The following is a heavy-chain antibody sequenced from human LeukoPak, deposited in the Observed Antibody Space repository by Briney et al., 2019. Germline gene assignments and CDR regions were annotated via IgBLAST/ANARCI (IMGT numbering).Heavy chain of an antibody. V-gene: IGHV4-38-2*02. Sequence: SETLSLTCTVSGFSISSGYCWGWIRQSPGKGLEWIGSISHSGSTYYNPSLKSRVTISLDASKNQFSLKLTSVTAADTAVYYCARDLVIKAPGSYDYWGQGTLVTVSS. CDR1: GFSISSGYC. J-gene: IGHJ4*02. CDR3: ARDLVIKAPGSYDY. D-gene: IGHD3-10*01. CDR2: ISHSGST.